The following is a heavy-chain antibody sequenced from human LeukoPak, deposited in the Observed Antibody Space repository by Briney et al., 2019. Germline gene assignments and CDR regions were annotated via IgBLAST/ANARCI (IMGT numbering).Heavy chain of an antibody. V-gene: IGHV4-34*09. J-gene: IGHJ6*02. CDR1: GGSFSGYY. Sequence: SETLSLTCAVYGGSFSGYYWSWIRQPPGKGLEWIGEINHSGSTNYNPPLKSRVTISVDTSKNQFSLKLSSVTAADTAVYYCACTNSDYYYGMDVWGQGTTVTVSS. CDR2: INHSGST. CDR3: ACTNSDYYYGMDV.